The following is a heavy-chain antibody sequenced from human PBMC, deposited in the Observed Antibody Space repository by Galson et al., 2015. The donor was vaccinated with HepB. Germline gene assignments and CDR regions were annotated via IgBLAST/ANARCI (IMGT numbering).Heavy chain of an antibody. CDR3: ARDRPYYYDSSGYYYSDDAFDI. J-gene: IGHJ3*02. CDR1: GGTFSSYA. D-gene: IGHD3-22*01. Sequence: SVKVSCKASGGTFSSYAISWVRQAPGQGLEWMGRIIPILGIANYAQKFQGRVTITADKSTSTAYMELSSLRSEDTAVYYCARDRPYYYDSSGYYYSDDAFDIWGQGTMVTVSS. CDR2: IIPILGIA. V-gene: IGHV1-69*04.